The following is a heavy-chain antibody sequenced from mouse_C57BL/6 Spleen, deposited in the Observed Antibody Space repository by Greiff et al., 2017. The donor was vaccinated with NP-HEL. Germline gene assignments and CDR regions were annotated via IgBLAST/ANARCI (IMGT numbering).Heavy chain of an antibody. V-gene: IGHV1-55*01. J-gene: IGHJ3*01. CDR1: GYTFTSYW. CDR2: INPGSGSN. D-gene: IGHD1-3*01. CDR3: ARKGYNRGFAY. Sequence: QVQLQQPGAELVKPGASVKLSCKASGYTFTSYWITWVKQSPGQGLEWIADINPGSGSNNYNETFKSTATLTVDTSSSTAYMQLSSLTSEDSAVYYCARKGYNRGFAYWGQVTPVTVSA.